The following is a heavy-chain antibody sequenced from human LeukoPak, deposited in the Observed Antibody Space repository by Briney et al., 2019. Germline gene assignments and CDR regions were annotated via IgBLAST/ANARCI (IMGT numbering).Heavy chain of an antibody. Sequence: GGSLRLSCAASGFTFDDYGMSWVRQAPGKGLEWVALISYAGNIKYYADSVKGRFIISRDNSKNTLYLQMNSLRAEDTAVYYCARDPQFPDNYYYYMDVWGKGTTVTVSS. J-gene: IGHJ6*03. D-gene: IGHD1-14*01. V-gene: IGHV3-30*03. CDR2: ISYAGNIK. CDR1: GFTFDDYG. CDR3: ARDPQFPDNYYYYMDV.